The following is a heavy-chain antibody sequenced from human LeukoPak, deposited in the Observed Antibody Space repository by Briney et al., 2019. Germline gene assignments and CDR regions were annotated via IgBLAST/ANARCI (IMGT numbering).Heavy chain of an antibody. Sequence: SETLSLTCTVSGGSISSSSYYWGWIRQPPGKGLEWIGGIYYSGSTYYNPSLKSRVTISVDTSKNQFSLKLSSVTAADTAVYYCARVCASCSSTSCYTPPNWFDPWGQGTLVTVSS. CDR3: ARVCASCSSTSCYTPPNWFDP. V-gene: IGHV4-39*07. CDR2: IYYSGST. J-gene: IGHJ5*02. D-gene: IGHD2-2*02. CDR1: GGSISSSSYY.